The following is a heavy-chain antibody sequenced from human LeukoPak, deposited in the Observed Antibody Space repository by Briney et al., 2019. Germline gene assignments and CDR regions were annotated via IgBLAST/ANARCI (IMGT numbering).Heavy chain of an antibody. D-gene: IGHD2-21*02. J-gene: IGHJ4*02. Sequence: GGSLRLSCAVSGFTFSSYAMSWVRQAPGKGLEWVSAISGSGGSTYYADSVKGRFTISRDNSKNTLYLQMNSLRAEDTAVYYCAKDAEVVTAIYLFDYWGQGTLVTVSS. CDR1: GFTFSSYA. CDR3: AKDAEVVTAIYLFDY. V-gene: IGHV3-23*01. CDR2: ISGSGGST.